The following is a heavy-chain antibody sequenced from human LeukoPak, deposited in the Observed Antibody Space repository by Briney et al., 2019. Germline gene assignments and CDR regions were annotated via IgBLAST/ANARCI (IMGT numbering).Heavy chain of an antibody. D-gene: IGHD4-17*01. CDR1: GGSISSYY. CDR2: IYYSGST. J-gene: IGHJ4*02. V-gene: IGHV4-59*01. Sequence: SETLSLTCTVSGGSISSYYWSWIRQPPGKGLEWIGYIYYSGSTNYNPSLKSRVTISVDTSKNQFSLKLSSVTAADTAVYYCARVRTRDYGSYFDYWGQGTLVTVSS. CDR3: ARVRTRDYGSYFDY.